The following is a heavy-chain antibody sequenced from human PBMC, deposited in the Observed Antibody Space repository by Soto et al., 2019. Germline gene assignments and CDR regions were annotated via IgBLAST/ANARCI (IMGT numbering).Heavy chain of an antibody. Sequence: GRSLRLSCAGSGFTFSTYSMNLVRQAPGKGLEWVSGIYGNGGGTFYADSVKGRFTISRDNSKNTLYLQMNSLKTEDTAVYYCTTGLSNGYYNFDYWGQGTPVTVSS. D-gene: IGHD3-22*01. CDR1: GFTFSTYS. CDR2: IYGNGGGT. J-gene: IGHJ4*02. CDR3: TTGLSNGYYNFDY. V-gene: IGHV3-23*01.